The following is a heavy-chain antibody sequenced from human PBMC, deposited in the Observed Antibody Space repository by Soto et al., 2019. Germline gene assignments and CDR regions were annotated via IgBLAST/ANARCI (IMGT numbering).Heavy chain of an antibody. J-gene: IGHJ5*02. D-gene: IGHD1-26*01. V-gene: IGHV3-23*01. CDR3: VRTIVGAPKGGRFDH. Sequence: WGSRRLSCAASGLTFRSYTMSWVRQAPGKGLEWVSSFSGRDATTYYADSVKGRFTISRDNSKNTLYLQMNSLRAEDTALYFCVRTIVGAPKGGRFDHWCQGAMVTISS. CDR2: FSGRDATT. CDR1: GLTFRSYT.